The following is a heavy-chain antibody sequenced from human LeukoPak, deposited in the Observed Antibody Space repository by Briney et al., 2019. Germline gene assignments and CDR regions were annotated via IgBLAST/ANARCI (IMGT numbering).Heavy chain of an antibody. V-gene: IGHV3-30*02. CDR2: IQYDGNTK. CDR1: GFTFSSYS. CDR3: ARETGYSSGWPVG. J-gene: IGHJ4*02. Sequence: PGGSLRLSCAASGFTFSSYSMNWVRQAPGKGLEWVAFIQYDGNTKYYVDSVKGRFTISRDNAKNSLYLQMNSLRAEDTAVYYCARETGYSSGWPVGWGQGTLVTVSS. D-gene: IGHD6-19*01.